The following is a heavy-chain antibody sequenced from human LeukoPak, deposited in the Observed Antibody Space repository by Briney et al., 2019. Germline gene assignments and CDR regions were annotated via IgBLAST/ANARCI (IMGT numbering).Heavy chain of an antibody. J-gene: IGHJ5*02. CDR3: VRGGSSWWYWFDP. CDR1: GYTFSNYW. Sequence: PGESLKISCNASGYTFSNYWIGWVRQMPGKGLEWMGIIYPGDSDTRYSPSFQGQVTISADKSISTVYLQWSSLEASDTAMYYCVRGGSSWWYWFDPWGQGTRVTVSS. CDR2: IYPGDSDT. V-gene: IGHV5-51*01. D-gene: IGHD6-13*01.